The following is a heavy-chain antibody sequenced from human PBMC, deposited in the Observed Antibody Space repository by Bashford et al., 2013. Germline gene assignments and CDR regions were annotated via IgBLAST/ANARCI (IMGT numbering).Heavy chain of an antibody. D-gene: IGHD5-18*01. CDR3: AREPAQGYSYGLYYYYYGMDV. V-gene: IGHV3-74*01. J-gene: IGHJ6*02. CDR2: INSDGSST. Sequence: VRQAPGKGLVWVSRINSDGSSTSYADSVKGRFTISRDNAKNTLYLQMNSLRAEDTAVYYCAREPAQGYSYGLYYYYYGMDVWGQGTTVTVSS.